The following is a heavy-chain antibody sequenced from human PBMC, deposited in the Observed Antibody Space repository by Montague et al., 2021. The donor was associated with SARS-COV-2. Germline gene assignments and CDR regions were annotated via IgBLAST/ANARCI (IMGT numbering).Heavy chain of an antibody. CDR2: PQYEKRRYS. V-gene: IGHV6-1*01. CDR1: GDSVAGHRRR. J-gene: IGHJ4*02. CDR3: VRYSGWFYFDF. D-gene: IGHD6-19*01. Sequence: CAISGDSVAGHRRRSEEHTSELQSQLHFVCRPQYEKRRYSDYAPSVRGRLTVNPDASKNEFSLELNYVTPEDTAVYYCVRYSGWFYFDFWGQGTLVTVSS.